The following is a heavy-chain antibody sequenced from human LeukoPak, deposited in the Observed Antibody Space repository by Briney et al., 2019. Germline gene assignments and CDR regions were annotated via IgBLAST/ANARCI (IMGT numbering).Heavy chain of an antibody. J-gene: IGHJ4*02. CDR3: ARDAEGTFDY. CDR2: ISSSGSTI. Sequence: PGGSLRLSCAVSGFTFSSYEMNWVRQAPGKGLEWVSYISSSGSTIYYADSVKGRFTISRDNAKNTLYLQMNSLRAEDTAVYYCARDAEGTFDYWGQGTLVTVSS. V-gene: IGHV3-48*03. CDR1: GFTFSSYE. D-gene: IGHD1-1*01.